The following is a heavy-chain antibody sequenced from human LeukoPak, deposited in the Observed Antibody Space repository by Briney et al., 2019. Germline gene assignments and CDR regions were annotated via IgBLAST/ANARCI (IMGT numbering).Heavy chain of an antibody. D-gene: IGHD5-12*01. J-gene: IGHJ4*02. V-gene: IGHV3-30*04. Sequence: RGSLRLSCAASGFTFSSYAMHWVRQVPGKGLEWVAVISYDGSNKYYADSVKGRFTISRDNSKNTLYLQMNSLRAEDTAVYYCASRNERREYSGYDPNYWGQGTLVTVSS. CDR1: GFTFSSYA. CDR2: ISYDGSNK. CDR3: ASRNERREYSGYDPNY.